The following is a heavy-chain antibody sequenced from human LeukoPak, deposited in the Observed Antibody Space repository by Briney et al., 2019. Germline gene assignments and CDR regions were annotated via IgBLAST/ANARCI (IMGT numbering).Heavy chain of an antibody. Sequence: GGSLRLSCAASGFTFSSYAMSWVRQAPGKGLVWVSRINSDGSSTSYADSVKGRFTISRDNAKNTLYLQMNSLRAEDTAVYYCARGDYYDSSGYNYYYYCMDVWGKGTTVTVSS. CDR3: ARGDYYDSSGYNYYYYCMDV. CDR1: GFTFSSYA. CDR2: INSDGSST. D-gene: IGHD3-22*01. V-gene: IGHV3-74*01. J-gene: IGHJ6*03.